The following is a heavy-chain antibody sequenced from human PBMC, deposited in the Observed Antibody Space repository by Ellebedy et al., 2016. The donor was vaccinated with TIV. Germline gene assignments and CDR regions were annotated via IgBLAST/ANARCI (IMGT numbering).Heavy chain of an antibody. CDR3: AREGYSYATDY. D-gene: IGHD5-18*01. CDR2: IYTSGST. CDR1: GDSISSFF. Sequence: MPSETLSLTCTVSGDSISSFFWSWIRQPAGKGLEWIGRIYTSGSTNYNPSLKGRVTMSVDTSKNQLSLKLSSVTAADTAVYYCAREGYSYATDYWGQGTLVTVSS. J-gene: IGHJ4*02. V-gene: IGHV4-4*07.